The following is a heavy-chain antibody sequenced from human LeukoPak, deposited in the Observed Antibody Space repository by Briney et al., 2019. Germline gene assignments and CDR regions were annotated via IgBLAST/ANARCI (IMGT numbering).Heavy chain of an antibody. J-gene: IGHJ4*02. CDR1: GYTFTGYY. V-gene: IGHV1-2*02. D-gene: IGHD5-12*01. CDR2: INPTSGGT. CDR3: AREVGYDSSEDY. Sequence: ASVKVSCKASGYTFTGYYMHWVRQAPGQGLEWLGWINPTSGGTKYAQKFQGRVTMTRDTSISTAYMELSRLRSDDTAVYYCAREVGYDSSEDYWGQGTLVTVSS.